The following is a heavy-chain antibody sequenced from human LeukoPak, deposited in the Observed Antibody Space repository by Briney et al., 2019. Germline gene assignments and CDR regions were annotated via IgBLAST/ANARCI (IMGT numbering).Heavy chain of an antibody. Sequence: SETLSLTGTVSGGSISSSSYYWGWIRQPPGKGLEWIGSIYYSGSTYYNPSLKSRVTISVDMSKNQFSLKLSSVTAADTAVYYCARHELVGYSNYFDYWGQGTLVTVSS. CDR1: GGSISSSSYY. CDR3: ARHELVGYSNYFDY. D-gene: IGHD4-11*01. CDR2: IYYSGST. J-gene: IGHJ4*02. V-gene: IGHV4-39*01.